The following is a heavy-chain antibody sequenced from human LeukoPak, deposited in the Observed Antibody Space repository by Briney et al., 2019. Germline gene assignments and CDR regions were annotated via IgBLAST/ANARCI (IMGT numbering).Heavy chain of an antibody. CDR3: ARIRDGYNDAYDI. J-gene: IGHJ3*02. CDR1: GYTFTTYF. Sequence: ASVKVSCKASGYTFTTYFLHWVRQAPGQGLEWMGIIDPSSGGSTSAQKFQVRVTMTRDMSTSTVYMELSSLTSEDTAVYYCARIRDGYNDAYDIWGQGTMVTVSS. D-gene: IGHD5-24*01. V-gene: IGHV1-46*01. CDR2: IDPSSGGS.